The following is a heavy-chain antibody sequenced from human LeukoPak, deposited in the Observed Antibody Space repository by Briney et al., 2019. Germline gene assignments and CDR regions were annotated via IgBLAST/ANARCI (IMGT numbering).Heavy chain of an antibody. CDR3: ARDSSFVVPAAPNWFDP. V-gene: IGHV4-30-4*01. Sequence: PSETLSLTCTVSGGSISSGDYYWSWIRQPPGKGLEWIGYIYYSGSTYYNPSLKSRVTISVDTSKNQFSLKLSSVTAADTAVYYCARDSSFVVPAAPNWFDPWGQGTLVTVSS. CDR2: IYYSGST. D-gene: IGHD2-2*01. CDR1: GGSISSGDYY. J-gene: IGHJ5*02.